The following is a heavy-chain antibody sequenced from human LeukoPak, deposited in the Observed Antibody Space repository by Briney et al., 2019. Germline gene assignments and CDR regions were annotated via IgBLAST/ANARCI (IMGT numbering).Heavy chain of an antibody. Sequence: GGSLRLSCAASGFTFSNAWMSWVRQAPGKGLEWVGRIKSKTDGGTTDYAAPVKGRFTISRDDSKNTLYLQMNSLKTEDTAVYYCTTKANDYGDYLDYFDYWGQGTLVTVSS. CDR1: GFTFSNAW. D-gene: IGHD4-17*01. J-gene: IGHJ4*02. CDR3: TTKANDYGDYLDYFDY. V-gene: IGHV3-15*01. CDR2: IKSKTDGGTT.